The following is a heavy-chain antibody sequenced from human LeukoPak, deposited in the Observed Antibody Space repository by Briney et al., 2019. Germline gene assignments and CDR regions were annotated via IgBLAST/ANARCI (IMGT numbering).Heavy chain of an antibody. V-gene: IGHV3-33*06. D-gene: IGHD3-10*01. Sequence: GGSLRLSCAASGFTFSNYGMHWVRQAPGKGLEWVALIWNDGNNKYHADSVKGRFIISRDNSKNTLYLQMNSLRAEDTAVYYCAKTYYYGSGSYYHFNYWGQGTLVTVSS. J-gene: IGHJ4*02. CDR1: GFTFSNYG. CDR2: IWNDGNNK. CDR3: AKTYYYGSGSYYHFNY.